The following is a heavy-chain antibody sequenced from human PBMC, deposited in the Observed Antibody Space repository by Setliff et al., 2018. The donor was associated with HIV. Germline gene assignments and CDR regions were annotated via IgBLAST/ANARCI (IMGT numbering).Heavy chain of an antibody. J-gene: IGHJ4*02. CDR2: INPSGGST. D-gene: IGHD1-1*01. CDR1: GYTFTSYS. Sequence: ASVKVSCKSSGYTFTSYSMHWVRQAPGQGLEWMGIINPSGGSTSYAQKFQGRVTMTRDTSTSTVYMELSSLRSEDTAVYYCARATEAGTIDYWGQGTRVTVS. CDR3: ARATEAGTIDY. V-gene: IGHV1-46*01.